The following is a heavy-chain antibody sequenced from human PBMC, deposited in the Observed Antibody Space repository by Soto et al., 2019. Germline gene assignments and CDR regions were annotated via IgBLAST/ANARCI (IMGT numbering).Heavy chain of an antibody. CDR3: VRDRYSSSGWFDP. CDR2: TYYRSRFFS. D-gene: IGHD3-10*01. CDR1: GDSVSSYSAA. V-gene: IGHV6-1*01. Sequence: SQTLSLTCAISGDSVSSYSAAWNWIRQSPSGGLEWLGRTYYRSRFFSDYAESVKSRIIINPDTSKNQFSLQPKSVIPEDTAVYYCVRDRYSSSGWFDPWGQGTPVTVSS. J-gene: IGHJ5*02.